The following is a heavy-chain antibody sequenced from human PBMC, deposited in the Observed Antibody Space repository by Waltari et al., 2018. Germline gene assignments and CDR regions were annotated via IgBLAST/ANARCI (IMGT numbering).Heavy chain of an antibody. V-gene: IGHV1-2*02. CDR3: ARDRELLPFYDAFDI. CDR1: GYTFTGYY. CDR2: INPNSGGT. Sequence: QVQLVQSGAEVKKPGASVKVSCKASGYTFTGYYMHWVRQAPGQGLEWRGCINPNSGGTNYAQKFQGRVTMTRDTSISTAYMELSRLRSDDTAVYYCARDRELLPFYDAFDIWGQGTMVTVSS. J-gene: IGHJ3*02. D-gene: IGHD1-26*01.